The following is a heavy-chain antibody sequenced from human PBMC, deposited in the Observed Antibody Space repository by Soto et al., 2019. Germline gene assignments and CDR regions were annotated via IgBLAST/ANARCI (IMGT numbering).Heavy chain of an antibody. J-gene: IGHJ4*02. Sequence: GGSLRLSCVVSGFTFSTYAMSWVRQAPGKGLEWVLGISGTSGSTNYADSVKGRFTISRDNSKNTLYLQMNSLRAEDTAVYYCAKEDRRGYRHRGALDHWGPGTLVTVSS. V-gene: IGHV3-23*01. CDR3: AKEDRRGYRHRGALDH. D-gene: IGHD5-18*01. CDR1: GFTFSTYA. CDR2: ISGTSGST.